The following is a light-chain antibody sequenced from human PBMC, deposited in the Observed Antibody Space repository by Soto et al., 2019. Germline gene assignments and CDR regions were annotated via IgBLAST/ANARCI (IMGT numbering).Light chain of an antibody. Sequence: EIVMTQSPATLSVSPGERATLSCRASQGVSNNLAWYQQKPGQAPRLLIYGAYNRATGIPARFTGSGSGTEFTLTISSLQSEDFAVYYCQQYKGTFGQGTKVDIK. CDR3: QQYKGT. CDR1: QGVSNN. CDR2: GAY. J-gene: IGKJ1*01. V-gene: IGKV3-15*01.